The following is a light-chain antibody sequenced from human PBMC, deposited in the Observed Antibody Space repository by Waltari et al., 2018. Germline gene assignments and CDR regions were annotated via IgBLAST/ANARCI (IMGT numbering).Light chain of an antibody. CDR3: QQSFRTPRT. V-gene: IGKV1-39*01. J-gene: IGKJ1*01. CDR1: QSISSS. CDR2: AVS. Sequence: DIQMTQSPSSLSASIGDRVTITCRASQSISSSLNWYQQKPGKAPKLLISAVSRLQSGVPSRFSDSGSGTDFTLTISSLQPEDFATFYCQQSFRTPRTFGQGTKVEIK.